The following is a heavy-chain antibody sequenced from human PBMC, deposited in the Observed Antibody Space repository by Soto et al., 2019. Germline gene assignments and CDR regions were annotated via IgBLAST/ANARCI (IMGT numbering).Heavy chain of an antibody. CDR2: IYYSGST. CDR3: ARLISLDAFDI. CDR1: GGSISSSSYY. J-gene: IGHJ3*02. V-gene: IGHV4-39*01. Sequence: QLQLQESGPGLLKPSETLSLTCTVSGGSISSSSYYWGWSRQPPGKGLEWIGSIYYSGSTYYNPSLKSRVTISVDTSKNQFSLKLSSVTAADTAVYYCARLISLDAFDIWGQGTMVTVSS.